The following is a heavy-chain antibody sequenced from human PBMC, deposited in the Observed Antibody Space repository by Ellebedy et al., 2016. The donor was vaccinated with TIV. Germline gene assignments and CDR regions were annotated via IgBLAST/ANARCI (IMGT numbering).Heavy chain of an antibody. V-gene: IGHV4-59*08. CDR3: ARGGTGDSGYDRPGVYYYMDV. D-gene: IGHD5-12*01. CDR2: IYYSGST. Sequence: SETLSLTCTVSGGSISSYYWSWIRQPPGKGLEWIGYIYYSGSTDYNPSLKSRVTISVDTSKSQFSLKLSSVTAADTAVYYCARGGTGDSGYDRPGVYYYMDVWGKGTTVTVSS. CDR1: GGSISSYY. J-gene: IGHJ6*03.